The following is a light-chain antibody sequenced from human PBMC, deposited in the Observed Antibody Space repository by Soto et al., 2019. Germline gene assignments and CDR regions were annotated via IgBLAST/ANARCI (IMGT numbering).Light chain of an antibody. CDR1: SGHSSYA. CDR3: QTWGTGIRV. Sequence: QAVVTQSPSASASLGASVKLTCTLSSGHSSYAIAWHQQQPEKGPRYLMKLNSDGSHSKGDGIPDRFSGSSSGAERYLPISSLQSEDEADYYCQTWGTGIRVFGTGTKLTVL. V-gene: IGLV4-69*01. J-gene: IGLJ1*01. CDR2: LNSDGSH.